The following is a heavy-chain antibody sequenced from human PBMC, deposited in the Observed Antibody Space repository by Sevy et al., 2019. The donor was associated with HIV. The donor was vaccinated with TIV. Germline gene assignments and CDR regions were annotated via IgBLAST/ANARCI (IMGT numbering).Heavy chain of an antibody. Sequence: ASVKVSCKASGHTFTGYYIHWVRQAPGQGLEWMGWINANSGGTNYAQKFQDRVTMTSDTSISTVYMDLRGLRSDDTAVSFCTRSGYYYGFDYCGQGTLVTVSS. J-gene: IGHJ4*02. CDR3: TRSGYYYGFDY. D-gene: IGHD3-22*01. CDR2: INANSGGT. V-gene: IGHV1-2*02. CDR1: GHTFTGYY.